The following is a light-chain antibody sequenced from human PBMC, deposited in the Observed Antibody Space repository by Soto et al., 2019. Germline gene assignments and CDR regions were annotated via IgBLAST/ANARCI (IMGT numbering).Light chain of an antibody. J-gene: IGKJ1*01. V-gene: IGKV3-20*01. CDR1: QSVRSSY. CDR3: QQYGDMWT. Sequence: EIVLTQSPGTLSLSPGERATLNCRASQSVRSSYLAWYQQQPGQAPRLLIHGASRRATGIPDRFSGSGSGTDFTLTINRLEPEDVAVYFCQQYGDMWTFGQGTQVEIK. CDR2: GAS.